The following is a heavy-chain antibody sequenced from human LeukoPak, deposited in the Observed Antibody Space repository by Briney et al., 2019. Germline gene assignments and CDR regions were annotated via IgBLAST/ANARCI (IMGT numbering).Heavy chain of an antibody. D-gene: IGHD3-16*02. CDR1: GLTFIDYS. J-gene: IGHJ4*02. Sequence: GGSLRLSCVASGLTFIDYSMSRVRQAPGKGLEWVSGISDSGAGTYYTDSVKGRCTISRDNSKNTVSLQMDNLRAEDTAVYFCARHDSFIPYWGQGTLVTVSS. CDR2: ISDSGAGT. V-gene: IGHV3-23*01. CDR3: ARHDSFIPY.